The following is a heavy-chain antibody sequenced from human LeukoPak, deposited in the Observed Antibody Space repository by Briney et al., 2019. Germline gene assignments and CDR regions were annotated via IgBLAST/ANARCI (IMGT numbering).Heavy chain of an antibody. V-gene: IGHV1-69*13. J-gene: IGHJ4*02. CDR1: GYTFTSYD. CDR2: IIPIFGTA. D-gene: IGHD3-16*01. CDR3: ARDRVPGEGSFDY. Sequence: ASVKVSCKASGYTFTSYDINWVRQATGQGLEWMGGIIPIFGTANYAQKFQGRVTITADESTSTAYMELSSLRSEDTAVYYCARDRVPGEGSFDYWGQGTLVTVSS.